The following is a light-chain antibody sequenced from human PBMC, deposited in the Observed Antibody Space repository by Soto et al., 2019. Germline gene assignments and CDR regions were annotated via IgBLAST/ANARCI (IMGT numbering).Light chain of an antibody. J-gene: IGKJ1*01. Sequence: DIQLTQSPSSLSASVGDRVSITCRASESISNYLNWYQQKPGKAPKLLIYSSSTLQDAVPSRFSGRVSGTDFTLTISGLQPEDSAFYWCQQSYKNPRTFGQGTNVEIK. CDR1: ESISNY. V-gene: IGKV1-39*01. CDR2: SSS. CDR3: QQSYKNPRT.